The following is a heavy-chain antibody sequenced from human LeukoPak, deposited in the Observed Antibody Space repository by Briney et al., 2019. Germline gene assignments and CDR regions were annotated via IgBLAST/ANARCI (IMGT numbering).Heavy chain of an antibody. CDR3: ARGRYCTNGVCYPYFDY. J-gene: IGHJ4*01. D-gene: IGHD2-8*01. CDR2: INWNGGST. Sequence: PGGSLRLSCAASGFTFDDYGMSWVRQAPGKGLEWVSGINWNGGSTGYADSVKGRFTISRDNAKNSLYLQMNGLRAEDTALYYCARGRYCTNGVCYPYFDYWGQEPWSPSPQ. CDR1: GFTFDDYG. V-gene: IGHV3-20*04.